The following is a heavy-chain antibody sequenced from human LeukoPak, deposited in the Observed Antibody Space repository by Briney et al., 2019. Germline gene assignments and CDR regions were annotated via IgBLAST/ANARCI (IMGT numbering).Heavy chain of an antibody. D-gene: IGHD6-13*01. Sequence: PSETLSLTCSVSGSSIGRHYWTWIRQPPGKGLEWIGYTHFSGSSNYNPSLKSRAPTSLDRAKNQISLTLTSVAAADTAVYFCARAKAAGSYDFWGQGTLVTVSS. CDR2: THFSGSS. V-gene: IGHV4-59*11. J-gene: IGHJ4*02. CDR3: ARAKAAGSYDF. CDR1: GSSIGRHY.